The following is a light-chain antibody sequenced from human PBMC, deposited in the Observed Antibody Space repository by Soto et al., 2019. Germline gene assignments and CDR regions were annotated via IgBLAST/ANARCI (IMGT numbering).Light chain of an antibody. CDR2: ESS. Sequence: IQLTQSPSSLSASVGDRVTITCRASQGISTLLAWYQQKPGKAPKVLIYESSLLQSGVPSRFSGSGSGTEFTLTISSLQPEDFALYYCQQYGGSPITFGLGTRLEI. CDR1: QGISTL. V-gene: IGKV1-9*01. CDR3: QQYGGSPIT. J-gene: IGKJ5*01.